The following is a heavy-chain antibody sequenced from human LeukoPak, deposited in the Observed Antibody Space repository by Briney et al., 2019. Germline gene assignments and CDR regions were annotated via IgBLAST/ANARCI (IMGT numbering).Heavy chain of an antibody. CDR3: ASAYGDYGYFDL. Sequence: PSETLSLTCAVSGGSISSSNWWSWVRQPPGKGLGWIGEIYHSGSTNYNPSLKSRVTISVDKSKNQFSLKLSSVTAADTAVYYCASAYGDYGYFDLWGRGTLVTVSS. V-gene: IGHV4-4*02. D-gene: IGHD4-17*01. J-gene: IGHJ2*01. CDR2: IYHSGST. CDR1: GGSISSSNW.